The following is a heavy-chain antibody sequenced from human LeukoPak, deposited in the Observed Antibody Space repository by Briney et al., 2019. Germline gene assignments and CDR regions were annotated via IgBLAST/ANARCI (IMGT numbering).Heavy chain of an antibody. V-gene: IGHV4-39*07. CDR2: IYYSGST. D-gene: IGHD3-10*01. CDR1: GGSISSSSYY. J-gene: IGHJ6*03. CDR3: ARIPDYYGSGIYYMDV. Sequence: PSETLSLTCTVSGGSISSSSYYWGWIRQPPGKGLEWIGSIYYSGSTYYNPSLKSRVTISVDTSKNQFSLKLSSVTAADTAVYYCARIPDYYGSGIYYMDVWGKGTTVTVSS.